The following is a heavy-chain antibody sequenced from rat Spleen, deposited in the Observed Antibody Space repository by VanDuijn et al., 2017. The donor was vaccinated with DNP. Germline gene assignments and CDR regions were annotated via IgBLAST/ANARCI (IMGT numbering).Heavy chain of an antibody. CDR2: ITSSGSDT. CDR1: GFTFNNYW. V-gene: IGHV5-31*01. Sequence: EVQLVESGGDLVQPGRSLKLSCVASGFTFNNYWMTWIRQVPGKGLEWFASITSSGSDTYYPDSVKGRFTISRDNARNTLYLQMNRLRSEDTATYYCARGNNNYPYWSSDFWGPGTMVTVSS. J-gene: IGHJ1*01. CDR3: ARGNNNYPYWSSDF. D-gene: IGHD1-10*01.